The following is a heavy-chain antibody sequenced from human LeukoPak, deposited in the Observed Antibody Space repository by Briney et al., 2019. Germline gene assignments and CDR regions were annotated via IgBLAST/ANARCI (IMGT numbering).Heavy chain of an antibody. CDR2: FKTDGSTT. V-gene: IGHV3-74*01. CDR1: GFTFNSYW. Sequence: GSLRLSCAASGFTFNSYWMHWVRQAPGKGLVWVSLFKTDGSTTRYADSVKGRFTISRDNAKNTLYLQMNSLRAEDTAVYYCARSTSQGFDYWGQGTPVIVSS. J-gene: IGHJ4*02. CDR3: ARSTSQGFDY.